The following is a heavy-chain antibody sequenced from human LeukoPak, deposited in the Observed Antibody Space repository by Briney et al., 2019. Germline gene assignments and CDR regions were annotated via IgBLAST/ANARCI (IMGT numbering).Heavy chain of an antibody. Sequence: GGSLRLSCAASGFTFSNARMSWVRQAPGKGLEWVGRIKSKTDGGTTDYAAPVKGRFTISRDDSKNTLYLQMNSLKTEDTAVYYCTTVRRFGESTFDYWGQGTLVTVSS. J-gene: IGHJ4*02. D-gene: IGHD3-10*01. CDR2: IKSKTDGGTT. CDR1: GFTFSNAR. CDR3: TTVRRFGESTFDY. V-gene: IGHV3-15*01.